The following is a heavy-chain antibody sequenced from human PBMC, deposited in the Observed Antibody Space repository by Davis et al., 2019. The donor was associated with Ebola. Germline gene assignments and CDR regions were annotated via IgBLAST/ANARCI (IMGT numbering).Heavy chain of an antibody. CDR3: AIQIVGTTRVFDY. D-gene: IGHD1-26*01. CDR1: GGSISSSSYY. J-gene: IGHJ4*02. Sequence: MPGGSLRLSCTVSGGSISSSSYYWGWIRQPPGKGLAWIGSIYYSGSTYYNPSLKSRVTISVDTSKNQFSLKLSSVTAADTAVYYCAIQIVGTTRVFDYWGQGTLVTVSS. V-gene: IGHV4-39*01. CDR2: IYYSGST.